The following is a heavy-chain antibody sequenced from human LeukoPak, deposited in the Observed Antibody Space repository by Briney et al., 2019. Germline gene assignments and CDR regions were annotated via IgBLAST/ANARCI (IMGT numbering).Heavy chain of an antibody. CDR2: IYYSGST. V-gene: IGHV4-59*01. J-gene: IGHJ4*02. CDR3: ARFPAARTLRRFDS. Sequence: SETLSLTCTVSGGSISSYYWSWIRQPPGKGLEWIAYIYYSGSTNYNPSLKSRVTISVDTSKNQFSLKLSSVTAADTAVYYCARFPAARTLRRFDSWGQGTLVTVSS. D-gene: IGHD6-6*01. CDR1: GGSISSYY.